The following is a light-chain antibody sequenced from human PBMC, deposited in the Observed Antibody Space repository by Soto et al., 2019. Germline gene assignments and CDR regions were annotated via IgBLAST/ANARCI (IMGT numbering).Light chain of an antibody. CDR2: GVT. Sequence: QSALTQPASVSGSPGQSITISCAGASSDVGTYNLVSWYQQFPGKAPKLLIYGVTNRPSGVSNRFSGSKSGNTASLTISGLQAEDEADYYCNSYTTSTTYVFGTGTKLTVL. CDR3: NSYTTSTTYV. J-gene: IGLJ1*01. CDR1: SSDVGTYNL. V-gene: IGLV2-14*02.